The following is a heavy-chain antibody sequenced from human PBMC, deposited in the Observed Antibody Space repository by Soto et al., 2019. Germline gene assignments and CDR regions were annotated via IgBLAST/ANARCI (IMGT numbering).Heavy chain of an antibody. Sequence: RLSCAASGFTFSSYAMHWVRQAPGKGLEWVAVISYDGSNKYYADSVKGRFTISRDNSKNTLYLQMNSLRAEDTAVYYCARGTIAAAGTGLYYYYGMDVWGQGTTVTVSS. J-gene: IGHJ6*02. CDR1: GFTFSSYA. V-gene: IGHV3-30-3*01. D-gene: IGHD6-13*01. CDR2: ISYDGSNK. CDR3: ARGTIAAAGTGLYYYYGMDV.